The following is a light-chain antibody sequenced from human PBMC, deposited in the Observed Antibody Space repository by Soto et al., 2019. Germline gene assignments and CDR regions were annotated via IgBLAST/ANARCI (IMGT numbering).Light chain of an antibody. J-gene: IGKJ1*01. Sequence: DIQMTQSPSTLSASVGYRVTITCRASQSISSWLAWYQQKPGEAPKLLIYKASSLESGVPSRFSGSGSGTEFTLTISSLQPDDFATYYCQQYNSYRWTFGQGTKV. CDR3: QQYNSYRWT. V-gene: IGKV1-5*03. CDR1: QSISSW. CDR2: KAS.